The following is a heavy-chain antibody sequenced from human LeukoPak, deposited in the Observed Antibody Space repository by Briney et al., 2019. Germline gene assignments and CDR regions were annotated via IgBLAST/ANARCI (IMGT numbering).Heavy chain of an antibody. CDR1: GFTFSSYW. D-gene: IGHD1-20*01. CDR3: ARARITGKRDAFDI. J-gene: IGHJ3*02. V-gene: IGHV3-7*04. Sequence: GGSLRLSCAASGFTFSSYWTSWVRQAPGKGLEWVANIKQDGSEKYYVDSVKGRFTISRDNAKNSLYLQMNSLRAEDTAVYYCARARITGKRDAFDIWGQGTMVTVSS. CDR2: IKQDGSEK.